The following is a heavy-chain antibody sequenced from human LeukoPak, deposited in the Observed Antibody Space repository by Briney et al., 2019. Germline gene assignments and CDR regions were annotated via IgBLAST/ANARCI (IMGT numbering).Heavy chain of an antibody. J-gene: IGHJ3*02. CDR3: ARDRGRAEYSKNWYIFDAFDI. CDR2: IYTGGST. Sequence: GGSLRLSCAASGFTVSSSYMSWVRQAPGGGLEWGSVIYTGGSTYHADPVKGRFTISRDNSKNTLYLQMNSLRAEDTAVYYCARDRGRAEYSKNWYIFDAFDIWGQGTMVTVSS. V-gene: IGHV3-53*01. D-gene: IGHD6-13*01. CDR1: GFTVSSSY.